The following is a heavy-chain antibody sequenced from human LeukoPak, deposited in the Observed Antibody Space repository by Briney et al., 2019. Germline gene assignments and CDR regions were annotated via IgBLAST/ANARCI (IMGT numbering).Heavy chain of an antibody. CDR3: ARLYYDSSGSPPRY. CDR1: GYTFTGYW. D-gene: IGHD3-22*01. CDR2: IYPGDSAT. J-gene: IGHJ4*02. V-gene: IGHV5-51*01. Sequence: GESLKISCKTSGYTFTGYWISWVRQMPGKGLEWMGIIYPGDSATRYSPSFQGQVTISADKSISTAYLQWSSLKASDTAMYYCARLYYDSSGSPPRYWGQGTLVTVSS.